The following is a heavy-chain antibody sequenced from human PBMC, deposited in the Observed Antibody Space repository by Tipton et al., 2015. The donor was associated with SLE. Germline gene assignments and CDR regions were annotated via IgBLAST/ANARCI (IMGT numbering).Heavy chain of an antibody. CDR2: IYPGDSDT. J-gene: IGHJ6*03. D-gene: IGHD2-2*01. V-gene: IGHV5-51*03. CDR1: GYTFTSYW. CDR3: ARGVPDYYHYMDV. Sequence: QLVQSGAEVRKPGDSLKISCKGSGYTFTSYWIAWVRQMPGRGLEWMGIIYPGDSDTRYSPSFQGQVTISADMSISTAYLQWSSLKAADTAMYYCARGVPDYYHYMDVWGKGTTVTVSS.